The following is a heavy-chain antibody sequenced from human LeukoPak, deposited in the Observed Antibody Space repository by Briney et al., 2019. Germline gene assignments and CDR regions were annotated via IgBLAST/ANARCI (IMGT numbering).Heavy chain of an antibody. CDR3: VRWGDNKAFDY. Sequence: GGSLRLSCAASGFTFSTYGMHWVRQAPGKGLEWVAVIWYDGSNKYYADSVTGRFTISRDNSKNTLYLQLSSLRAEDTAVYYCVRWGDNKAFDYWGQGTLVTVSS. CDR1: GFTFSTYG. CDR2: IWYDGSNK. V-gene: IGHV3-33*01. D-gene: IGHD2-21*01. J-gene: IGHJ4*02.